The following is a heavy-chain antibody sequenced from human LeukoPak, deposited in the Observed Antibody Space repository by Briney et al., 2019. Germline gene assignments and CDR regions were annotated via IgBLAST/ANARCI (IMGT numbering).Heavy chain of an antibody. Sequence: GESLKISFKGSGYSFTSYWISWVRQMPGKGLEWMGRIDPSDSYTNYSPSFQGQVTISADKSISTAYLQWSSLKASDAAMYYSARPYYYGSRSYDKEFAYWGQGTLVTVSS. CDR1: GYSFTSYW. V-gene: IGHV5-10-1*04. CDR2: IDPSDSYT. D-gene: IGHD3-10*01. CDR3: ARPYYYGSRSYDKEFAY. J-gene: IGHJ4*02.